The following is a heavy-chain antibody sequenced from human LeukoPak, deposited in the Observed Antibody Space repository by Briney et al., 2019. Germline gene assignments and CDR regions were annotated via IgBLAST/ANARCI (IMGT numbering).Heavy chain of an antibody. D-gene: IGHD3-22*01. V-gene: IGHV1-24*01. J-gene: IGHJ4*02. CDR2: FDPKDGET. CDR1: GYTLTELS. CDR3: ATCYYDSSVYYLDY. Sequence: ASVKVSCKVSGYTLTELSMHWVRQAPGKGLEWMGGFDPKDGETIYAQKFQGRVTMTEDTSTDTAYMELSSLRSEDTAVYYCATCYYDSSVYYLDYWGKGTLVTVSS.